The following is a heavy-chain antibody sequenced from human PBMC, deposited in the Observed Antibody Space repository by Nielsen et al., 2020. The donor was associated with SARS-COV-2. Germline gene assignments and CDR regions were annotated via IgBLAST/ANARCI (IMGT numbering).Heavy chain of an antibody. CDR1: GGTFSSYA. D-gene: IGHD6-6*01. CDR3: ARDLEYSSSSLGFDP. Sequence: SVKVSCKASGGTFSSYAISWVRQAPGQGLEWMGGIIPIFGTANYAQKFQGRVTITADESTSTAYMELSSLRSEDTAVYYCARDLEYSSSSLGFDPWGQGTLVTVSS. CDR2: IIPIFGTA. V-gene: IGHV1-69*13. J-gene: IGHJ5*02.